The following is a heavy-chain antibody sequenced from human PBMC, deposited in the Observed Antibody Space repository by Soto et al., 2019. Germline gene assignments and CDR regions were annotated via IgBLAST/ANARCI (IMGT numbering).Heavy chain of an antibody. CDR2: IIPVFGTP. CDR3: ARHLYDYVWGSYRH. J-gene: IGHJ4*02. Sequence: QVQLVQSGAEVKETGSSVKVSCKSSGYIFKNYAVTWLRQAPGQGLEWMGGIIPVFGTPDYSQNFRGRVTISADESTSTVYMELRSLTSEDTAVYYCARHLYDYVWGSYRHWGQGTLVTVSS. CDR1: GYIFKNYA. V-gene: IGHV1-69*01. D-gene: IGHD3-16*02.